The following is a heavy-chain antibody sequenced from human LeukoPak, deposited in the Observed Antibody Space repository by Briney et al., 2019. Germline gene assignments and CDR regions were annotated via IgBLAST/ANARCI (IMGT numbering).Heavy chain of an antibody. CDR2: IRSKAYGGTT. CDR1: GFTFGDYA. Sequence: GGSLRLSCTASGFTFGDYAMSWFRQAPGKGLEWVGFIRSKAYGGTTEYAASVKGRFTISRDDSKSIAYLQMNSLKTEDTAVNYGPRNLNGRSGYPPFWPSNKGRAVGGKGTTFTV. D-gene: IGHD6-13*01. CDR3: PRNLNGRSGYPPFWPSNKGRAV. V-gene: IGHV3-49*03. J-gene: IGHJ6*03.